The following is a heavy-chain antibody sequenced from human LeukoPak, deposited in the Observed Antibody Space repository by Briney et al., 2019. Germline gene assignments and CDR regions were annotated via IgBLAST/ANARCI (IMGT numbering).Heavy chain of an antibody. J-gene: IGHJ3*02. Sequence: PGGSLRLSCAASGFTFSSYGMSWVRQAPGKGLEWVSAISGSGGSTYYADSVKGRFTISRDNSKNTLYLQMNSLRAEDTAVYYCAKIKFDSSSWYGEFAFDIWGQGTMVTVSS. CDR2: ISGSGGST. CDR1: GFTFSSYG. CDR3: AKIKFDSSSWYGEFAFDI. V-gene: IGHV3-23*01. D-gene: IGHD6-13*01.